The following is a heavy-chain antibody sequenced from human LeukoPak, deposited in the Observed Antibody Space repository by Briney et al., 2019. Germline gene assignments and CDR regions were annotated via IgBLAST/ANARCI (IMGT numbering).Heavy chain of an antibody. V-gene: IGHV3-23*01. CDR2: ISGSGGST. J-gene: IGHJ6*02. D-gene: IGHD1-26*01. CDR1: GFTFSSYA. Sequence: PGGSLRLSCAASGFTFSSYAMSWVRQAPGKGLEWVSAISGSGGSTYYAGSVKGRFTISRDNSKNTLYLQMNSLRADDTAVYYCANHGVYSGSYSMDVWGQGTTVIVSS. CDR3: ANHGVYSGSYSMDV.